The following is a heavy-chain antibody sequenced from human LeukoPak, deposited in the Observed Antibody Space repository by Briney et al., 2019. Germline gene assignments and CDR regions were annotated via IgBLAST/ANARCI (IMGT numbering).Heavy chain of an antibody. CDR2: INPNSGGT. V-gene: IGHV1-2*02. J-gene: IGHJ4*02. CDR3: ARVRSDYYDSSGYYLDDEFDY. D-gene: IGHD3-22*01. CDR1: GYTFTGYY. Sequence: ASVKVSCKASGYTFTGYYMHWVRQAPGRGLEWMGWINPNSGGTNYAQKFQGRVTMTRDTSISTAYMELSRLRSDDTAVYYCARVRSDYYDSSGYYLDDEFDYWGQGTLVTVSS.